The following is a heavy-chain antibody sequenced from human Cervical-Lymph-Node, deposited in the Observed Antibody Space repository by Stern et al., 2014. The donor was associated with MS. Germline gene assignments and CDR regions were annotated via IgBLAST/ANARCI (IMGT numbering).Heavy chain of an antibody. V-gene: IGHV1-69*06. Sequence: QMQLVQSGAEVKKPGSSVKVSCKASGDTFSSYAINWVRQVPGQGLEWMGGITPCFETTTYAQKFQGRVTITADKSTNTAYMELMTLRSEDTAVYYCARGGGLVGYFDYWGQGTLVSVSS. CDR1: GDTFSSYA. CDR2: ITPCFETT. J-gene: IGHJ4*02. D-gene: IGHD1-26*01. CDR3: ARGGGLVGYFDY.